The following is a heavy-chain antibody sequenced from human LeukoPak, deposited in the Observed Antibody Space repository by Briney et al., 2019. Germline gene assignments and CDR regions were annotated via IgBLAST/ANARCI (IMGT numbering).Heavy chain of an antibody. D-gene: IGHD1-14*01. CDR3: ARDLFNAGGFDY. V-gene: IGHV3-21*01. CDR2: ISSSSSYI. Sequence: GGSLRLSCAASGFTFTTYSMNWVRQAPGKGLEWVSSISSSSSYIYYADSVKGRFTISRDNAKNSLYLQMNSLRAEDTAVYYCARDLFNAGGFDYWGQGTLVTVSS. J-gene: IGHJ4*02. CDR1: GFTFTTYS.